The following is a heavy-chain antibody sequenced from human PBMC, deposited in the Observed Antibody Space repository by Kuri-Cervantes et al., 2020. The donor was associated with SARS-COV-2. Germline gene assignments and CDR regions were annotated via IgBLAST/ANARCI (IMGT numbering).Heavy chain of an antibody. CDR2: IYTSGST. CDR1: GGSISSGSYY. J-gene: IGHJ2*01. D-gene: IGHD2-15*01. Sequence: SETLSLTCTVSGGSISSGSYYWSWIRQPAGKGLEWIGYIYTSGSTYYNPSLKSRVTISVDTSKNQFSLKLSSVTAADTAVYYCARQHSPRYFDLWGRGTLVTVSS. V-gene: IGHV4-61*09. CDR3: ARQHSPRYFDL.